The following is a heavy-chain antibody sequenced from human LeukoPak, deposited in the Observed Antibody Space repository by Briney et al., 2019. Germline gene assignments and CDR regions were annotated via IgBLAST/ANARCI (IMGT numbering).Heavy chain of an antibody. CDR3: ARDLAAQNWFDP. J-gene: IGHJ5*02. V-gene: IGHV3-21*01. Sequence: GGSLRLSCAASGFTFSSYSMNWVRQAPGKGLEWVSSISSSSSYIYYADSVKGRFTISRDNAKNSLYLQMNSLRAEDMAVYYCARDLAAQNWFDPWGQGTLVTVSS. CDR1: GFTFSSYS. CDR2: ISSSSSYI. D-gene: IGHD6-13*01.